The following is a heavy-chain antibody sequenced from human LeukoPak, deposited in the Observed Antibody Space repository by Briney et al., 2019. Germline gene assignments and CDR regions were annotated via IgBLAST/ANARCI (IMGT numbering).Heavy chain of an antibody. D-gene: IGHD5-24*01. J-gene: IGHJ4*02. V-gene: IGHV3-30*03. CDR1: GFTFSTYN. CDR2: ILSDGSKQ. CDR3: MATPIDH. Sequence: PGRSLRPSCAASGFTFSTYNMHWVRQAPGKGLEWVAVILSDGSKQYYADSVKGRFTIARDNSKNTVYLQMNSLRAEDTAVFYCMATPIDHWGQGSLVTVSS.